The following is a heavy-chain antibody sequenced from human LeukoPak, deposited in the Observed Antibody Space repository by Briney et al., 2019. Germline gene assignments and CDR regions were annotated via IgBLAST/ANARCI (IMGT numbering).Heavy chain of an antibody. Sequence: GASVKVSCKASGGTFSSYAISWVRQAPGQGLEWMGGIIPIFGTANYAQKFQGRVTITTDESTSTAYMELSSLRSEDTAVYYCAVESLGDSSGYRQGFDYWGQGTLVTVSS. D-gene: IGHD3-22*01. CDR3: AVESLGDSSGYRQGFDY. J-gene: IGHJ4*02. CDR1: GGTFSSYA. V-gene: IGHV1-69*05. CDR2: IIPIFGTA.